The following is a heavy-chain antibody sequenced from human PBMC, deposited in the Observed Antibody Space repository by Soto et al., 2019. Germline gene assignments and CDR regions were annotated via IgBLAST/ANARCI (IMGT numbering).Heavy chain of an antibody. CDR1: GFTFNNAW. CDR2: LKSKTDGGTI. D-gene: IGHD3-10*01. Sequence: EVQLVESGGDLVKPGGSLRLSCAASGFTFNNAWMNWVRQAPGKGLEWVGRLKSKTDGGTIDYAAPVKGRFTISGDDSKNALFLHMNSLKREDTAVYYCTTTEELRVFPYHFNYWGQGTLVTVSS. J-gene: IGHJ4*02. V-gene: IGHV3-15*07. CDR3: TTTEELRVFPYHFNY.